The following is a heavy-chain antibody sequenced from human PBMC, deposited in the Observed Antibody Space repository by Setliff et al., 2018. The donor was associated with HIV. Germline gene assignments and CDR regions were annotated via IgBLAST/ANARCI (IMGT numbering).Heavy chain of an antibody. CDR1: GGFISSYY. V-gene: IGHV4-59*01. D-gene: IGHD3-22*01. J-gene: IGHJ1*01. Sequence: SETLSLTCTVSGGFISSYYWSWIRQPPGKGLEWIGYIHYSGSTSYNPSLKSRVTISVDTSKNQFPLKLTSVTAADTAVYYCARGPAREGGYWGSDSQGYFQHWGQGTLVTVSS. CDR3: ARGPAREGGYWGSDSQGYFQH. CDR2: IHYSGST.